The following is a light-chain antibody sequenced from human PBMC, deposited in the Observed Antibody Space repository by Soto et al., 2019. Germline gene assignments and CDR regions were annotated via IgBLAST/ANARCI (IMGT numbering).Light chain of an antibody. V-gene: IGLV1-47*02. J-gene: IGLJ2*01. Sequence: QSALTQPPSASATPGQGVTVSCSGSASNIGTFYVSWYQHLPGTAPTLLIYADNQRPSGVPDRFSGSKSGTSASLAISGLRSGDESDYYCTSWDDNLSAVVFGGGTKVTVL. CDR1: ASNIGTFY. CDR2: ADN. CDR3: TSWDDNLSAVV.